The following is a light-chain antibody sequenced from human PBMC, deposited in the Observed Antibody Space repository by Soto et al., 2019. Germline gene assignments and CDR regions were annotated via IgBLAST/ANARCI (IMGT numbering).Light chain of an antibody. CDR2: GAS. CDR1: QSVSSN. J-gene: IGKJ4*01. Sequence: EIVMTQSPATLSVSPGERATLSCRASQSVSSNLAWYQQKPGQAPRLLIYGASTRATGIPARFSGSGSGTEFTLTISSLQSEDFAFYYCQQYNNWPLLTFGGGTKVEIK. V-gene: IGKV3-15*01. CDR3: QQYNNWPLLT.